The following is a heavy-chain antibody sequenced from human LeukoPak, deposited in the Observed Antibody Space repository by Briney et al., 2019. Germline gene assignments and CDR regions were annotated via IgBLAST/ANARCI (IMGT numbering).Heavy chain of an antibody. Sequence: GGSLRLSCAASGFTFSNYAMSWVRQAPGKGLEWVSGIGGGGRSTYYADSVKGRFTISRDNSKNTLFLQMNSLRAEDTAVYYCAKGWRGYYRPIDYWGQGTLVTVSS. D-gene: IGHD3-3*01. CDR1: GFTFSNYA. V-gene: IGHV3-23*01. CDR3: AKGWRGYYRPIDY. J-gene: IGHJ4*02. CDR2: IGGGGRST.